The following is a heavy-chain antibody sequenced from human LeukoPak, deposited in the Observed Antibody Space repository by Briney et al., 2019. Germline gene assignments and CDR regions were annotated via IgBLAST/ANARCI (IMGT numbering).Heavy chain of an antibody. D-gene: IGHD2-8*02. J-gene: IGHJ4*02. V-gene: IGHV1-46*01. CDR2: INPSGGST. CDR1: GDTFTTSH. Sequence: GASVKVSCKAPGDTFTTSHMHWVRQAPGQGLEWRGKINPSGGSTTYAQQFQGRVSMTRDLSMSTVYMELSSLRSEDTAVYYCVRNLMQFTGLAYWGQGTLVTVSS. CDR3: VRNLMQFTGLAY.